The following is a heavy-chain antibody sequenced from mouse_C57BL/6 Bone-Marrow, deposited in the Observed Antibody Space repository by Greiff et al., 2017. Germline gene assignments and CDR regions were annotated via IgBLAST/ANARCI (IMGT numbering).Heavy chain of an antibody. Sequence: QVQLQQSGAELVRPGTSVKVSCKASGYAFTNYLIEWVKQRPGQGLEWIGVINPGSGGTNYNEKFKGKATLTADKSSSTAYMQLSSLTSEDSAVYFCARSGQLRLRWFAYWGQGTLVTVSA. CDR2: INPGSGGT. D-gene: IGHD3-2*02. CDR1: GYAFTNYL. V-gene: IGHV1-54*01. J-gene: IGHJ3*01. CDR3: ARSGQLRLRWFAY.